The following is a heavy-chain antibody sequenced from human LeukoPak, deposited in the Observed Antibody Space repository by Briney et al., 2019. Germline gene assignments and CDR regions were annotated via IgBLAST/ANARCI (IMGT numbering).Heavy chain of an antibody. D-gene: IGHD5-24*01. CDR1: GFTFSSYW. Sequence: GGSLRLSCAASGFTFSSYWLSWVRQAPGKGLEWVATIKQDGSEKYYVGSVKGRFTISRDNAKNSLYLQMNNLRAEDTAVYYCVARDGGYGDYWGQGTLVTVSS. V-gene: IGHV3-7*03. CDR3: VARDGGYGDY. J-gene: IGHJ4*02. CDR2: IKQDGSEK.